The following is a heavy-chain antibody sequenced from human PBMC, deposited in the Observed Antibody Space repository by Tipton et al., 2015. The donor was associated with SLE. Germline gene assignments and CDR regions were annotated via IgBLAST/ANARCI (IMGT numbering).Heavy chain of an antibody. V-gene: IGHV3-7*01. D-gene: IGHD6-25*01. Sequence: SLRLSCAASGFTFSTYWMTWVRQAPGKGLEWVGNINMAGSDTYYGDSVKGRFTISRDNSKNTLYLQMNSLRADDTAVYYCAKGSGFFDYWGQGTLVTVSS. CDR3: AKGSGFFDY. CDR1: GFTFSTYW. J-gene: IGHJ4*02. CDR2: INMAGSDT.